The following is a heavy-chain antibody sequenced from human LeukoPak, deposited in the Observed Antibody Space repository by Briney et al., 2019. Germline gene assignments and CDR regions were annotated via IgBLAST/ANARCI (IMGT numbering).Heavy chain of an antibody. CDR2: MNPNSGNT. V-gene: IGHV1-8*01. CDR1: GYTFTSYD. D-gene: IGHD4-17*01. CDR3: AIFPPPTVTNDY. Sequence: ASVKVSCKASGYTFTSYDINWVRQATGQGLEWMGWMNPNSGNTGYAQKFQGRVTMTRNTSISTAYMELSSLRSEDTAVYYCAIFPPPTVTNDYWGQGTLVTVSS. J-gene: IGHJ4*02.